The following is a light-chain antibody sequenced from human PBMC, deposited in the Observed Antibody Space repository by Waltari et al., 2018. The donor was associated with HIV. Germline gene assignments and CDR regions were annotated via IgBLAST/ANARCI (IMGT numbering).Light chain of an antibody. V-gene: IGLV2-23*01. CDR1: SFDFGTSDP. J-gene: IGLJ1*01. Sequence: QSALTQPASVSGSPGQSISISCTGTSFDFGTSDPFSWYQQYSGKAPKILIYDDTQRPSGVSNRFSGSKSGNTASLTISGLQAEDEADYYCCSYGGAMSLRVFGTGTKVTV. CDR3: CSYGGAMSLRV. CDR2: DDT.